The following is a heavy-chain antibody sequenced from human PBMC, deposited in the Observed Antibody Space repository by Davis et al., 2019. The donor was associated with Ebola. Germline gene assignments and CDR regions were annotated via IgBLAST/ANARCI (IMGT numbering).Heavy chain of an antibody. D-gene: IGHD4-11*01. V-gene: IGHV1-2*02. CDR3: AREGELGTTTAAFDI. CDR1: GYTFTGYY. J-gene: IGHJ3*02. CDR2: INPNSGDT. Sequence: ASVKVSCKASGYTFTGYYMHWVRQAPGQGLEWMGWINPNSGDTNYAQMFQGRVTMTRDTSISTAYMELRSLRSDDTAVYYCAREGELGTTTAAFDIWGQGTLVTVS.